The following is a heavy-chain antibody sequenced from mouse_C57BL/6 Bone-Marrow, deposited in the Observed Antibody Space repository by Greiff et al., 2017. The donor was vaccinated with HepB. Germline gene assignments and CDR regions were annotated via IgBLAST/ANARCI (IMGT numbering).Heavy chain of an antibody. Sequence: EVKLVESGGGLVKPGGSLKLSCAASGFTFSDYGMHWVRQAPEKGLEWVAYISSGSSTIYYADTVKGRFTISRDNAKNTLFLQMTSLRSEDTAMYYCERSRLLRYRYFDVWGTGTTVTVSS. J-gene: IGHJ1*03. CDR1: GFTFSDYG. D-gene: IGHD1-1*01. V-gene: IGHV5-17*01. CDR3: ERSRLLRYRYFDV. CDR2: ISSGSSTI.